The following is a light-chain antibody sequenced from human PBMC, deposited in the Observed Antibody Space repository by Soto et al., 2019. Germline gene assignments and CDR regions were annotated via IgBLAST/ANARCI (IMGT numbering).Light chain of an antibody. Sequence: EVVLTQSPATLSLSPGERATLSCRASESVNNYLAWYQQKPGQAPRLLIYDSSNRATGIPARFGGSGSGTDFTLTITSLEPEDFAVYYCQQRANWPVTFGPGTKVDIK. CDR1: ESVNNY. CDR2: DSS. CDR3: QQRANWPVT. J-gene: IGKJ3*01. V-gene: IGKV3-11*01.